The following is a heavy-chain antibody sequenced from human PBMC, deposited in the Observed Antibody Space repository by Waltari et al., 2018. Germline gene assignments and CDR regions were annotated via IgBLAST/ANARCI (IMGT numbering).Heavy chain of an antibody. CDR1: GFTFRAYR. J-gene: IGHJ4*02. CDR2: INADGRAT. V-gene: IGHV3-74*01. Sequence: EVQLVESGGGLVQPGGSLRLSCAASGFTFRAYRMHCVRQAPGKGLVWVSLINADGRATLYADSVKGRFTMSRDNAKDTLYLQMNSLRGEDTAVYYCAIQISGVVFWGQGTLVTVSS. D-gene: IGHD3-3*01. CDR3: AIQISGVVF.